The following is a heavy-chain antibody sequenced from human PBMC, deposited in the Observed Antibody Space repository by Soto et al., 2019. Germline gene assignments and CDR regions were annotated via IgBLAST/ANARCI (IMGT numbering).Heavy chain of an antibody. V-gene: IGHV1-24*01. D-gene: IGHD4-17*01. CDR1: GYTLTELS. CDR2: FDPEDGET. CDR3: ATDPPGPDYGGKPDYYYYGMDV. Sequence: ASVKVSCKVSGYTLTELSMHWVRQAPGKGLEWMGGFDPEDGETIYAQKFQGRVTMTEDTSTDTAYMGLSSLRSEDTAVYYCATDPPGPDYGGKPDYYYYGMDVWGQGTTVTVS. J-gene: IGHJ6*02.